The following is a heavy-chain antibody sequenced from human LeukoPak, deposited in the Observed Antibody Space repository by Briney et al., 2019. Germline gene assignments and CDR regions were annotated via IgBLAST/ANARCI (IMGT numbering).Heavy chain of an antibody. CDR2: ISSSGSTI. D-gene: IGHD5-18*01. V-gene: IGHV3-48*03. Sequence: PGGSLRLSCAASGFTFSSYEMNWVRQAPGKGVEWVSYISSSGSTIYYADSVKGRFTISRDNAKNSLYLQMNSLRAEDTAVYYCARSPGLYSYGSVYWGQGTLVTVSS. CDR3: ARSPGLYSYGSVY. J-gene: IGHJ4*02. CDR1: GFTFSSYE.